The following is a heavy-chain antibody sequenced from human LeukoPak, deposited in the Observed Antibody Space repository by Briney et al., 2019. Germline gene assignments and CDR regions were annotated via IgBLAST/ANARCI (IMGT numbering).Heavy chain of an antibody. V-gene: IGHV3-9*01. D-gene: IGHD5-12*01. CDR1: GFTFDDYA. Sequence: GGSLRLSCAASGFTFDDYAMHWVRQAPGKGLEWVSGISWNSDSIGYADSVKGRFTISRDNAKNSLYLQMNSLRAEDTALYYCAKGGGTFYRGYVGGFFDYWGQGTLATVSS. CDR2: ISWNSDSI. J-gene: IGHJ4*02. CDR3: AKGGGTFYRGYVGGFFDY.